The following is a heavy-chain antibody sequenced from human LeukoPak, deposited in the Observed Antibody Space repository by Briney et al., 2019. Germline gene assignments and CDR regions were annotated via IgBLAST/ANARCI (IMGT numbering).Heavy chain of an antibody. CDR1: GFTVSSNY. CDR3: ARDRRDYDSSGYYKSNYWYFDL. J-gene: IGHJ2*01. D-gene: IGHD3-22*01. Sequence: GGSLRLSCAASGFTVSSNYMSWVRQAPGKGLEWVSLIYSGGSTYYADSVKGRFTISRDNSKNTLYLQMNSLRAQDTAVYYCARDRRDYDSSGYYKSNYWYFDLWGRGTLVTVSS. CDR2: IYSGGST. V-gene: IGHV3-53*01.